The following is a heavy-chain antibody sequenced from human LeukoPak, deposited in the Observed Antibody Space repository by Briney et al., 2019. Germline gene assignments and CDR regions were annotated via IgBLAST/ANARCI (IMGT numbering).Heavy chain of an antibody. CDR1: GFTFSSYS. V-gene: IGHV3-21*01. CDR2: ISSSSSYI. CDR3: ARDVVEEQLVEFDY. D-gene: IGHD6-6*01. Sequence: GGSLRLSCAASGFTFSSYSMNWVRQAPGKGLEWVSSISSSSSYIYYADSVKGRFTISRDNAKNSLYLQMNSLRAEDTAVYYRARDVVEEQLVEFDYWGQGTLVTVSS. J-gene: IGHJ4*02.